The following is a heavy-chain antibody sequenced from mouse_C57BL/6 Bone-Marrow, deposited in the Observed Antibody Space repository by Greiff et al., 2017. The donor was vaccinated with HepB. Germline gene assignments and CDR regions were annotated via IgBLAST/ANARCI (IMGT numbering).Heavy chain of an antibody. V-gene: IGHV3-8*01. CDR2: ISYSGST. CDR3: AKIYGNYWYFDV. CDR1: GYSITSDY. D-gene: IGHD2-1*01. J-gene: IGHJ1*03. Sequence: EVQRVESGPGLAKPSQTLSLTCSVPGYSITSDYWNWIRKFPGNKLEYMGYISYSGSTYYNPSLKSRISITRDTSKNQYYLQLNSVTTEDTATYYCAKIYGNYWYFDVWGTGTTVTVSS.